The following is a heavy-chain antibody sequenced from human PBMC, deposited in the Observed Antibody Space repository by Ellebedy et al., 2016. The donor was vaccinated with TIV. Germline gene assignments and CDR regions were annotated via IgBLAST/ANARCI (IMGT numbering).Heavy chain of an antibody. Sequence: MPSETLSLTCTVSGGSISSYCWSWIRQPPGKGLEWIGYIFYNGSTNYNPSLKSRITMSLDTPKNQVSLRLSSVTAADTAVYYCARELGDDYDILTGYYYYYYMDVWGTGTTVTVSS. CDR2: IFYNGST. V-gene: IGHV4-59*01. D-gene: IGHD3-9*01. J-gene: IGHJ6*03. CDR3: ARELGDDYDILTGYYYYYYMDV. CDR1: GGSISSYC.